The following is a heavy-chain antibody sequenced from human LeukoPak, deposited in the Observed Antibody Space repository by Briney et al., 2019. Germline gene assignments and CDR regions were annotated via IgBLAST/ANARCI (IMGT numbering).Heavy chain of an antibody. D-gene: IGHD3-10*01. CDR3: ARMPYGSGSYYNSGWFDP. Sequence: KTSETLSLTCTVSGGSISSGDYYWSWIRQPPGKGLEWIGYIYYSGSTYYNPPLKSRVTVSVDTSKNQFSLKLSSVTAADTAVYYCARMPYGSGSYYNSGWFDPWGQGTLVTVSS. J-gene: IGHJ5*02. CDR1: GGSISSGDYY. V-gene: IGHV4-30-4*01. CDR2: IYYSGST.